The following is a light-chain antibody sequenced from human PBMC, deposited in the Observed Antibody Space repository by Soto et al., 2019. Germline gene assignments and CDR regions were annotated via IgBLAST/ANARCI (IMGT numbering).Light chain of an antibody. CDR1: QSISSN. CDR2: RTS. CDR3: QQYNNWPRAT. V-gene: IGKV3-15*01. Sequence: VMTQSPATLSVSPGERATLSCRASQSISSNLAWYQQKPGQAPRLLMFRTSSRATGFPARFSGSGSGTEFNLTISSLQSEDVGVYYCQQYNNWPRATFGGRTKV. J-gene: IGKJ4*01.